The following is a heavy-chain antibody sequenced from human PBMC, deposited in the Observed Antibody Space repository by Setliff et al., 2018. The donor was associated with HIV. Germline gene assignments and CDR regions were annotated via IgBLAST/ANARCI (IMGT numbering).Heavy chain of an antibody. V-gene: IGHV5-10-1*01. J-gene: IGHJ4*02. Sequence: PGESLKISCKGSGYSFTSYWISWVRQMPGKGLEWMGRIDPSDSYTNYSPSFQGRVTISADKSINTAYLQWSSLQASDTAMYYCARRASKASLDYWGQGTLVTVSS. CDR3: ARRASKASLDY. CDR2: IDPSDSYT. CDR1: GYSFTSYW.